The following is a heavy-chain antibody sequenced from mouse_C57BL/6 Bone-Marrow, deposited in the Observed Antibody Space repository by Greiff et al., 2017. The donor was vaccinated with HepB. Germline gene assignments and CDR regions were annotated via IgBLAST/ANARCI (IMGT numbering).Heavy chain of an antibody. CDR2: INPSSGYT. V-gene: IGHV1-4*01. CDR1: GYTFTSYT. J-gene: IGHJ4*01. Sequence: VQLQQSGAELARPGASVKMSCKASGYTFTSYTMHWVKQRPGQGLEWIGYINPSSGYTKYNQKFKDKATLTADKSSSTAYMLLSSLTSEDSAVYYCARSYDGYYFYYAMDYWGQGTSVTVSS. CDR3: ARSYDGYYFYYAMDY. D-gene: IGHD2-3*01.